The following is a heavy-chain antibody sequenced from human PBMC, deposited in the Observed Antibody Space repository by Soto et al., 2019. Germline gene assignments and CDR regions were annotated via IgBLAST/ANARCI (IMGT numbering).Heavy chain of an antibody. CDR3: ARHGGSSGWYRFHYYYYGMDV. Sequence: GESLKISCKGSGYSFTSYWIGWVRQMPGRGLEWMGIIYPGDSDTRYSPSFQGQVTISADKSISTAYLQWSSLKASDTAMYYCARHGGSSGWYRFHYYYYGMDVWGQGTTVTVSS. V-gene: IGHV5-51*01. CDR2: IYPGDSDT. CDR1: GYSFTSYW. J-gene: IGHJ6*02. D-gene: IGHD6-19*01.